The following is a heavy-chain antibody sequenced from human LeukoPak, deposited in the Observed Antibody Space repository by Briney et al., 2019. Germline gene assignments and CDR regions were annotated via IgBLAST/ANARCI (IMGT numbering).Heavy chain of an antibody. Sequence: GASVKVSCKASGYTFTSYYMHWVRQAPGQGLEWMGITNPSGGSTSYAQKFQGRVTITADKSTSTAYMELSSLRSDDTAVYYCARETGYAYGRAPLDYWGQGTLVTVSS. CDR2: TNPSGGST. CDR3: ARETGYAYGRAPLDY. J-gene: IGHJ4*02. V-gene: IGHV1-46*01. D-gene: IGHD5-18*01. CDR1: GYTFTSYY.